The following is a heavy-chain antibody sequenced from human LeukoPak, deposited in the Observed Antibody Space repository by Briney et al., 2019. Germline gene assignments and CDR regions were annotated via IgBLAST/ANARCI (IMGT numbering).Heavy chain of an antibody. D-gene: IGHD2/OR15-2a*01. CDR3: ARDRAPHFHFQH. CDR1: GYTFTGYY. J-gene: IGHJ1*01. Sequence: GASVKVSCKASGYTFTGYYMHWVRQAPGQGLEWMGWINPNSGGTNYAQKFQGRVTMTRDTSISTAYMELSTLRSDDTDVYYCARDRAPHFHFQHWGQGTLVTVSS. CDR2: INPNSGGT. V-gene: IGHV1-2*02.